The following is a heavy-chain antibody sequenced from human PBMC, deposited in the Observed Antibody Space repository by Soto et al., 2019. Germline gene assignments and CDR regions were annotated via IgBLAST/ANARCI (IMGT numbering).Heavy chain of an antibody. Sequence: GGSLRLSCAASGVTFSSYAMSWVRQAPGKGLEWVSAISGSGGSTYYADSVKGRFTISRDNSKNTLYLQMNSLRAEDTAVYYCAKDTGYSSSWYLGEANWFDPWGQGTLVTSPQ. CDR1: GVTFSSYA. CDR2: ISGSGGST. D-gene: IGHD6-13*01. V-gene: IGHV3-23*01. J-gene: IGHJ5*02. CDR3: AKDTGYSSSWYLGEANWFDP.